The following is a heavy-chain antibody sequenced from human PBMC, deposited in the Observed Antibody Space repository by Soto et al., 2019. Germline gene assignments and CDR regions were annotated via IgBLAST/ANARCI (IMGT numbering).Heavy chain of an antibody. V-gene: IGHV3-23*01. Sequence: GGSLRLSCAASGFTFSSYAMSWVRQAPGKGLEWVSAISGSGGSTYYADSVKGRFTISRDNSKNTLYLQMNSLRAEDTAVYYCANLKYQLLFFDLIFDYWGQGTLVTVSS. CDR1: GFTFSSYA. CDR2: ISGSGGST. J-gene: IGHJ4*02. CDR3: ANLKYQLLFFDLIFDY. D-gene: IGHD2-2*01.